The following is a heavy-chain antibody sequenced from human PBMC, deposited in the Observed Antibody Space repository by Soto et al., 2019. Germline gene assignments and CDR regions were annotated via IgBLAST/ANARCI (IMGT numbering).Heavy chain of an antibody. D-gene: IGHD1-26*01. CDR3: ARDDAGGRDCALDY. V-gene: IGHV3-30-3*01. CDR1: GFTFRSHV. Sequence: QVQLVESGGGVVQPGRSLRLSCAASGFTFRSHVMHWVRQTPGKWLECVAFISHDGSNKYYLDSVKGRFTISRDNSKNTLYLQMNSVSAEDTAVYSCARDDAGGRDCALDYWGQGTLVTVSS. CDR2: ISHDGSNK. J-gene: IGHJ4*02.